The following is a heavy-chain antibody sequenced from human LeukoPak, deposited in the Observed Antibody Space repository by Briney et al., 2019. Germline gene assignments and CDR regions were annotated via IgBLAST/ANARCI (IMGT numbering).Heavy chain of an antibody. V-gene: IGHV4-39*01. CDR1: GGSINSNSNY. CDR2: ISYSGNT. Sequence: SETLSLTCTVSGGSINSNSNYWGCIRQPQGKGAEWIGSISYSGNTYYRSSLKSRVTISVDTSKNQFSLKLTSMTAEDTAVYYCARHSFEVATLTPFDSWGQGTLVTVSS. D-gene: IGHD5-12*01. J-gene: IGHJ4*02. CDR3: ARHSFEVATLTPFDS.